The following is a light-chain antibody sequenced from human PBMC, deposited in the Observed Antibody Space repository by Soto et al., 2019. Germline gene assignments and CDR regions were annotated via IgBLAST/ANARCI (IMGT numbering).Light chain of an antibody. V-gene: IGLV6-57*04. CDR1: SGSIVSNS. CDR3: QSYDRSIVV. J-gene: IGLJ2*01. CDR2: ENN. Sequence: NFMLTQPHSVSESPGKTVSLSCTRTSGSIVSNSVQWYQQRPGSAPATVIHENNQRPSGVPDRFSGSIDRSSNSASLTISGLKTEDEADYYCQSYDRSIVVFGGGTKVTVL.